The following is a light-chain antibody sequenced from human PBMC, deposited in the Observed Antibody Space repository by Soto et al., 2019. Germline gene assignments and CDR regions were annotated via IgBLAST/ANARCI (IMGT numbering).Light chain of an antibody. J-gene: IGKJ4*01. CDR1: QDITWW. CDR2: GAS. V-gene: IGKV1-12*01. Sequence: DIQMTQSPSSVSGSVGDRVTITCRASQDITWWLAWYQQKPGKAPKLLIYGASSLQSGVPSRFSGSGSGTDFTLSISSLQSEDFATYYCQQSHITPVTFGGGTKVDIK. CDR3: QQSHITPVT.